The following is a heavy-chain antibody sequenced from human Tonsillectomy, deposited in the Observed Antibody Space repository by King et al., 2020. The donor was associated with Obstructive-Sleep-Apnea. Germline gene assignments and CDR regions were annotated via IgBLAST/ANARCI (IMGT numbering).Heavy chain of an antibody. D-gene: IGHD6-6*01. Sequence: QLQESGPGLVKPPETLSLTCTVSGGSISSSSYYWGWIRQPPGKGLEWLGNVFYSGSTYYNPSLKSRVTISLDTSKNQFSLKLTSVTAADTAVYYCANGRAYIALRPNAFDNW. J-gene: IGHJ3*02. CDR1: GGSISSSSYY. V-gene: IGHV4-39*07. CDR3: ANGRAYIALRPNAFDN. CDR2: VFYSGST.